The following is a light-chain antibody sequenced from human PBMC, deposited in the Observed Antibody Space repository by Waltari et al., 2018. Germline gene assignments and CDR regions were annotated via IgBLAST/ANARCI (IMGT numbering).Light chain of an antibody. CDR3: QQRKNWPPLT. CDR2: DTS. Sequence: ETVLTQSPATLSLSPGERATLSCRASQSVDRYLAWYQQKPGQAPRLLIYDTSNRATGTPARFSGSGSGTDFTLTISSLEPEDSAVYYCQQRKNWPPLTFGGGTKVEIK. J-gene: IGKJ4*01. V-gene: IGKV3-11*01. CDR1: QSVDRY.